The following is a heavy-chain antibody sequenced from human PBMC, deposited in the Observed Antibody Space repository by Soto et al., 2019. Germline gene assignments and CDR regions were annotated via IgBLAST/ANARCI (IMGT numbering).Heavy chain of an antibody. D-gene: IGHD6-13*01. Sequence: GASVKVSCKASGYTFTSYSMHWVLQAPGQRLEWMGWINAGNGNTKYSQKFQGRVTITRDTSASTAYMELSSLRSEDTAVYYCARPRAPLYSSSWYTYWGQGTLVTVSS. CDR3: ARPRAPLYSSSWYTY. V-gene: IGHV1-3*01. CDR1: GYTFTSYS. CDR2: INAGNGNT. J-gene: IGHJ4*02.